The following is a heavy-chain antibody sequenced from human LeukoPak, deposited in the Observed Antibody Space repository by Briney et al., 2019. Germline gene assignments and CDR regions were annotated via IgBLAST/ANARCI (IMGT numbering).Heavy chain of an antibody. J-gene: IGHJ6*02. CDR2: ISAYNGNT. V-gene: IGHV1-18*01. CDR1: GYTFTSYG. D-gene: IGHD3-22*01. CDR3: ARGAPYDSSGYYYLYYYYYGMDV. Sequence: ASVKVSCKASGYTFTSYGISWVRQAPGQGLEWMGWISAYNGNTNYAQKLQGRVTMTTDTSTSTAYMELRSLRSDDTAVYYCARGAPYDSSGYYYLYYYYYGMDVWGQGTTVTVSS.